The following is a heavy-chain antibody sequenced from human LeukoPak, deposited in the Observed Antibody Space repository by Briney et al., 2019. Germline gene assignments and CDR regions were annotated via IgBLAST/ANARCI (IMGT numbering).Heavy chain of an antibody. D-gene: IGHD2-2*02. CDR2: FDPEDGET. CDR1: GYTLTELS. V-gene: IGHV1-24*01. Sequence: ASVKVSCKVSGYTLTELSMHWVRQAPGKGREWMGGFDPEDGETIYAQKFQGRVTMTEDTSTDTAYMELSSLRSEDTAVYYCATTKADIVVVPAAIRRGNWFDPWGQGTLVTVSP. J-gene: IGHJ5*02. CDR3: ATTKADIVVVPAAIRRGNWFDP.